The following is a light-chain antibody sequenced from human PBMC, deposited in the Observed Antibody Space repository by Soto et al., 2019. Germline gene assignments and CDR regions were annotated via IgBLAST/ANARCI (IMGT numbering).Light chain of an antibody. CDR2: GVT. J-gene: IGLJ1*01. CDR1: TSDIGFYDY. CDR3: SSFTSSSSLCV. Sequence: QSALTQPASVSGSPGQSLTISCTGTTSDIGFYDYVSWYQQYPGKAPKLLIYGVTIRPSGISNRFSGSKSGSTASLTISGLRDEDEADYYCSSFTSSSSLCVFGTGTKLTVL. V-gene: IGLV2-14*01.